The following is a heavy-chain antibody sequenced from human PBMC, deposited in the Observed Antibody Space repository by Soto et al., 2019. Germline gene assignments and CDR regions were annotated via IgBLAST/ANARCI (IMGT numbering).Heavy chain of an antibody. Sequence: SETLSLTCTVSGGSVSSGSYDWSWIRQPPGKGLEGSGYIYYSGSTNYNPSLKRRSTILVDTSKNQFFLKLSNIPDGDTAADYCARGVAVYISSCAFSCFDLWGQGTMVTVSS. CDR1: GGSVSSGSYD. J-gene: IGHJ5*02. CDR2: IYYSGST. V-gene: IGHV4-61*01. D-gene: IGHD6-6*01. CDR3: ARGVAVYISSCAFSCFDL.